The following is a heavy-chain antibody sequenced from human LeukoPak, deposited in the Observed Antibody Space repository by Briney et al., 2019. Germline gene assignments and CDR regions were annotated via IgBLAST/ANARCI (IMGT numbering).Heavy chain of an antibody. CDR1: GGSFSGYS. CDR2: IYSSGST. Sequence: SETLSLTCAVYGGSFSGYSWSWIRQPAGKGLEWIGRIYSSGSTNYNSSLKSRVTMSVDTSKNQFSLTLSSVTAADTALYYCARRGSGDSFDTWGQGTLVIVSS. V-gene: IGHV4-59*10. J-gene: IGHJ5*02. D-gene: IGHD3-22*01. CDR3: ARRGSGDSFDT.